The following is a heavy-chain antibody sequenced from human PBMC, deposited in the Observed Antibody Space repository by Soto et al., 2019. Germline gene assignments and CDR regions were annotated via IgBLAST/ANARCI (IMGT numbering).Heavy chain of an antibody. CDR2: IYWNDDK. V-gene: IGHV2-5*01. D-gene: IGHD3-3*01. CDR3: AHTSAVSRTIYILRFLEWPPPTFDY. Sequence: GSGPTLVNPTQTLTLTCTFSGFSLSTSGVGVGWIRQPPGKALEWLALIYWNDDKRYSPSLKSTLTITNDTSKNQVVLTMTNMDPVDTATYYCAHTSAVSRTIYILRFLEWPPPTFDYWGQGTLVTVSS. J-gene: IGHJ4*02. CDR1: GFSLSTSGVG.